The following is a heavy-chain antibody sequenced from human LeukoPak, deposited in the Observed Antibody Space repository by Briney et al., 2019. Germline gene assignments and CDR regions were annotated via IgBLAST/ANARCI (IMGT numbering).Heavy chain of an antibody. D-gene: IGHD2-2*01. CDR2: IYSGGST. J-gene: IGHJ4*02. CDR3: ARGACSSTSCGDY. CDR1: GFTVNSNS. Sequence: PGGSLRLSCAASGFTVNSNSMSWVRQAPGKGLEWVSIIYSGGSTYYADSVKGRFTISRDNSKNTLYLQMNGLRAEDTAVYYCARGACSSTSCGDYWGQGTLVTVSS. V-gene: IGHV3-53*01.